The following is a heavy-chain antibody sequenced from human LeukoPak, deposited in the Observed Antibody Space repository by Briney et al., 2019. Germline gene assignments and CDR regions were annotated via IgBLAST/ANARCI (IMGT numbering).Heavy chain of an antibody. CDR1: AFTLSTYA. CDR3: ARVPTTIYPYFDY. J-gene: IGHJ4*02. V-gene: IGHV3-48*01. Sequence: GGSLRLSCAASAFTLSTYAMSWVRQAPGKGLEWVSYISSSSSTIYYADSVKGRFTISRDNAKNSLYLQMNSLRAEDTAVYYCARVPTTIYPYFDYWGQGTLVTVSS. D-gene: IGHD4-17*01. CDR2: ISSSSSTI.